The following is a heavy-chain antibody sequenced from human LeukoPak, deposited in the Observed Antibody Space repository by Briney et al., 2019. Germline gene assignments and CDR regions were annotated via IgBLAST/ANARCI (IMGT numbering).Heavy chain of an antibody. J-gene: IGHJ4*02. CDR1: GVSFYYYY. CDR2: INHSGYT. CDR3: TRKTTGHDY. V-gene: IGHV4-34*01. D-gene: IGHD4-17*01. Sequence: SETLSLTCAVSGVSFYYYYWSLVRQTPGKGLEWLGEINHSGYTNDSPSLKSRVTLSIDTSRKPCSLNLKSETIAVAGFYYGTRKTTGHDYWGQGTLVTVPS.